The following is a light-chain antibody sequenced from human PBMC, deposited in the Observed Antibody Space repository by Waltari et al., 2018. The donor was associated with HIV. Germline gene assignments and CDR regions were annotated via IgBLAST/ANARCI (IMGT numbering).Light chain of an antibody. J-gene: IGLJ3*02. CDR1: RPNIGAGYD. Sequence: QSVLTQPPSVSGAPGQRVTISCAGSRPNIGAGYDVHWYQQLPGTAPKLLIHTNSNRPSGVPDRFSGSKSGTLASLAITGLQAEDEADYYCQSYDSSLSSSVFGGGTKLTVL. CDR3: QSYDSSLSSSV. CDR2: TNS. V-gene: IGLV1-40*01.